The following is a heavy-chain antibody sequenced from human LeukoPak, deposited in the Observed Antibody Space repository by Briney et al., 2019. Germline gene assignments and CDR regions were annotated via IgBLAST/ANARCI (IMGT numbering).Heavy chain of an antibody. V-gene: IGHV3-30*03. CDR3: ARKDAFDI. CDR1: GLLPNAFA. CDR2: LSSDGRDI. Sequence: GGSLRLSCAASGLLPNAFAMHWVRQAPGKGLEWVAVLSSDGRDIFSTGSVKGRFTSSRDNSKNSLYLQMNSLRAEDTAVYYCARKDAFDIWGKGTMVTVSS. J-gene: IGHJ3*02.